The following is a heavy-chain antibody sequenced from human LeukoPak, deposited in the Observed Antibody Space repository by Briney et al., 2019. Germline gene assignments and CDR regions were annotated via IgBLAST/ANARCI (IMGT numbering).Heavy chain of an antibody. D-gene: IGHD6-13*01. CDR1: GFTFSSYE. CDR2: ISSSGSTI. V-gene: IGHV3-48*03. J-gene: IGHJ6*03. Sequence: GGSLRLSCAASGFTFSSYEMNWVRQAPGKGLEWVSYISSSGSTIYYADSVKGRFTISRDNAKNSLYLQMNSLRAEDTAVYYCARGEYSSSWYYYYYYMDVWGKGTTVTISS. CDR3: ARGEYSSSWYYYYYYMDV.